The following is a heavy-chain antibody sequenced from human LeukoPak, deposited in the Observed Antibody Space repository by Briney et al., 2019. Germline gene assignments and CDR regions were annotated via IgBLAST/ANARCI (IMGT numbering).Heavy chain of an antibody. Sequence: GGSLRLSCAASGFTVSSTYMSRVRQAPGNGLVWVSGIYSGGKVYYIDSVKGRFTISRDTSKNTFYLQMTSLRVEDTAVYFCAGRHCSDGGCYFAGADPFAYWGQGTLVTVSS. D-gene: IGHD2-15*01. CDR3: AGRHCSDGGCYFAGADPFAY. CDR1: GFTVSSTY. V-gene: IGHV3-53*01. CDR2: IYSGGKV. J-gene: IGHJ4*02.